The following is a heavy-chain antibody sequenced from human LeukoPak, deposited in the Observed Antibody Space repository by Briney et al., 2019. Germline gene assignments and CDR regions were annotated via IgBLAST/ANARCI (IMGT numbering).Heavy chain of an antibody. Sequence: GGSLRLSCAASGFAFSSYAMTWVRQVPGKGLDWVSTISGSGGSTFYADSVRGRFTISRDNSKNTLYLQMNSLRVEDTAVYYCAKDLGTYCGGDCYDWFDPWGQGTLVTVSS. CDR1: GFAFSSYA. D-gene: IGHD2-21*02. CDR2: ISGSGGST. J-gene: IGHJ5*02. CDR3: AKDLGTYCGGDCYDWFDP. V-gene: IGHV3-23*01.